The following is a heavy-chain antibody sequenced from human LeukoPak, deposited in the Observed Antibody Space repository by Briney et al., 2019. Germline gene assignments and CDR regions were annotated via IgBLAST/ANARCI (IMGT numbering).Heavy chain of an antibody. Sequence: GGSLGLSCAASGFTFSNYGMHWVRQAPGKGLEWVAFIRYDGSNKYYADSVKGRFTISRVNSKNTLYLQMNTLRAEDTAVYYCAKDPGSGWLEYFQHWGQGTLVTVSS. D-gene: IGHD6-19*01. V-gene: IGHV3-30*02. CDR1: GFTFSNYG. J-gene: IGHJ1*01. CDR3: AKDPGSGWLEYFQH. CDR2: IRYDGSNK.